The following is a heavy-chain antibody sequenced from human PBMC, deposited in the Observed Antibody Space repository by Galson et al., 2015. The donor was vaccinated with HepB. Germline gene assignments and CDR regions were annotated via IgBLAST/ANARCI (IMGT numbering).Heavy chain of an antibody. V-gene: IGHV3-23*01. J-gene: IGHJ4*02. Sequence: SLRLSCATSGFTFSNYAMVWVRQAPGKGLEWVSTISGSGGVTYYADPVKGRFTISRGNSKNTLYLQMNGLRGEDTAVYYCATQRYSTASGLQPTWNYWGQGTLVTVSS. CDR3: ATQRYSTASGLQPTWNY. CDR2: ISGSGGVT. D-gene: IGHD6-6*01. CDR1: GFTFSNYA.